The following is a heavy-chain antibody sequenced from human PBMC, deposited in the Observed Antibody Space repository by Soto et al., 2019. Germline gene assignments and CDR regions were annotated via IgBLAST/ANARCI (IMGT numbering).Heavy chain of an antibody. J-gene: IGHJ4*02. D-gene: IGHD5-12*01. Sequence: PGVSLRLSCAASGFTFSSFLMRWVRQAPGKGLEWVANIKEDGSEKYYVDSVKGRFTISRDNAKNSLYLQMDSLRAEDTAVYYCVATSSYWGQGTLVTVSS. CDR1: GFTFSSFL. V-gene: IGHV3-7*01. CDR2: IKEDGSEK. CDR3: VATSSY.